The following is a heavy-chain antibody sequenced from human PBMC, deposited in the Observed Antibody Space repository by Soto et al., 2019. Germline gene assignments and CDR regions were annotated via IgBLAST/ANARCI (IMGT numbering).Heavy chain of an antibody. V-gene: IGHV3-23*01. CDR2: ISGSGGST. J-gene: IGHJ4*02. D-gene: IGHD6-13*01. CDR3: AKENGYSSSWFEFDY. Sequence: EVQLLESGGGLVQPGGSLRLSCAASGFTFSCYAMSGVRQAPGKGLEWVSAISGSGGSTYYADSVKGRFTISRDNSKNTLYLQMNSLRAEDTAVYYCAKENGYSSSWFEFDYWGQGTLVTVSS. CDR1: GFTFSCYA.